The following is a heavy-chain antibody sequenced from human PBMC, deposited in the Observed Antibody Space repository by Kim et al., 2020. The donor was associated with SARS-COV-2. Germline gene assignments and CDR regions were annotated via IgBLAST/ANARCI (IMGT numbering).Heavy chain of an antibody. V-gene: IGHV3-7*03. J-gene: IGHJ4*02. CDR3: ATRDYVYYYDSSDY. Sequence: VDSVKGRFTISRDNAKNSLYLQMNSLRAEDTAVYYCATRDYVYYYDSSDYWGQGTLVTVSS. D-gene: IGHD3-22*01.